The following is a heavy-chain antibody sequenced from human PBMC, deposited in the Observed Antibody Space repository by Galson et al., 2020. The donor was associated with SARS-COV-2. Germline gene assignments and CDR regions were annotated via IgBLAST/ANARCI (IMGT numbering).Heavy chain of an antibody. D-gene: IGHD3-16*01. CDR3: ARDPLGQSDWYFDL. V-gene: IGHV3-33*01. J-gene: IGHJ2*01. CDR2: IWYDGSNK. Sequence: QAGGSLRLSCAASGFTFSSYGMHWVRQAPGKGLEWVAVIWYDGSNKYYADSVKGRFTISRDNSKNTLYLQMNSLRAEDTAVYYCARDPLGQSDWYFDLWGRGTLVTVSS. CDR1: GFTFSSYG.